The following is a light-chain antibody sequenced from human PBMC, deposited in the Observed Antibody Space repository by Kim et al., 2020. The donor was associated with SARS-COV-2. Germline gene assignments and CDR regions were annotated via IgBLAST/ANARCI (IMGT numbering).Light chain of an antibody. CDR1: RSVSNSY. V-gene: IGKV3-20*01. Sequence: EIVLTQSPGTLALSPGESATLSCRASRSVSNSYLAWYQQKPGQALRLLIYGASSRATGIPGRFSGSGSGTDFTLTISGLEAEDFAVYYCQQYGSSPRTFGQGTKVDIK. J-gene: IGKJ1*01. CDR2: GAS. CDR3: QQYGSSPRT.